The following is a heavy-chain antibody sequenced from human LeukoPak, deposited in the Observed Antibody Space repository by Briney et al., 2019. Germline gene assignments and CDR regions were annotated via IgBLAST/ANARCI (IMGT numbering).Heavy chain of an antibody. CDR2: INHNGNVN. D-gene: IGHD5-12*01. V-gene: IGHV3-7*03. CDR3: ARDRGRSFDY. CDR1: GFTFSSYW. J-gene: IGHJ4*02. Sequence: GGSLRLSCAASGFTFSSYWMNWARQAPGKGLEWVASINHNGNVNYYVDSVKGRFTISRDNAKNSLYLQMSNLRAEDTAVYYCARDRGRSFDYWGQGTLVTVSS.